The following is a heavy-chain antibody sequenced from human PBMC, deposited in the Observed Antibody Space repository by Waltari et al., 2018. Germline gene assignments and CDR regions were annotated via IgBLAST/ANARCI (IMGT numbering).Heavy chain of an antibody. Sequence: QLQLQESGPGLVKSSETLSLTCTVSGDSIRSSSHYWGWVRQPPGKGLEWIGSIYYSGTTYSNPSLKSRVTISVDTPKNQFSLKLSSVTAADTAVYYCARLSITMVRGVILNWYFDL. CDR3: ARLSITMVRGVILNWYFDL. J-gene: IGHJ2*01. V-gene: IGHV4-39*01. D-gene: IGHD3-10*01. CDR2: IYYSGTT. CDR1: GDSIRSSSHY.